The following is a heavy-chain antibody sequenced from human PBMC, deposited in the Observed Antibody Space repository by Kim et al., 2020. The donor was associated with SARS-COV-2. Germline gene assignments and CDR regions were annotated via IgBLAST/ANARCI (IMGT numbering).Heavy chain of an antibody. J-gene: IGHJ4*02. CDR2: ILRDGATT. V-gene: IGHV3-23*01. CDR1: GFTFNAYA. D-gene: IGHD6-13*01. Sequence: GGSLRLSCAASGFTFNAYAMNWVRQAPGKGLEWVSSILRDGATTYYADSVKGRFTISRDNSKNTLFLQMSSLRVEDTAVYYCVRRQHDPFPGHWGQGTLVTVSS. CDR3: VRRQHDPFPGH.